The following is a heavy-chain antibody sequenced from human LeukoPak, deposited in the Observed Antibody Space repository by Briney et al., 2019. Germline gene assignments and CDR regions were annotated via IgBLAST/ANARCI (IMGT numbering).Heavy chain of an antibody. CDR3: ARGDCSSTSCYVNY. Sequence: ASVKVSCKASGYTFTGHYMHWVRQAPGQGLERMGWINPNSGGTNYAQKFQGWVTMARDTSISTAYMELSRLRSDDTAVYYCARGDCSSTSCYVNYWGQGTLVTVSS. J-gene: IGHJ4*02. V-gene: IGHV1-2*04. CDR1: GYTFTGHY. D-gene: IGHD2-2*01. CDR2: INPNSGGT.